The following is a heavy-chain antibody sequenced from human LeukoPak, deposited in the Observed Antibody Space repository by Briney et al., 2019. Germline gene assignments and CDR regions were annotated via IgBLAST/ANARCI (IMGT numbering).Heavy chain of an antibody. CDR3: AKDTCSSTSCYTTAFDI. V-gene: IGHV3-9*03. Sequence: GGSLRLSCAASGFTFDDYAMHWVRHAPGKGLEWVSGISWNSGSIVYADSVKGRFTISRDNAKNSLYLQMNSLRAEDMALYYCAKDTCSSTSCYTTAFDIWGQGTMVTVTS. CDR1: GFTFDDYA. D-gene: IGHD2-2*02. J-gene: IGHJ3*02. CDR2: ISWNSGSI.